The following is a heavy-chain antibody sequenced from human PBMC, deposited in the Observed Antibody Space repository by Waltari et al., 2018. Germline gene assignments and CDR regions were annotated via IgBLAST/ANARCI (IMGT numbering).Heavy chain of an antibody. D-gene: IGHD2-21*01. J-gene: IGHJ4*02. CDR1: GGSFRGYY. CDR2: SNQSGST. Sequence: QVQLQQWGAGLLKPSETLSLTCAVYGGSFRGYYWSWIRQPPGEGLEWIGESNQSGSTNLNPSLKSRVTISVDTSKNQFSLKLSSVTAADTAVYYCASGSGGDGSDPSDKGGFDYWGQGTLVTVSS. CDR3: ASGSGGDGSDPSDKGGFDY. V-gene: IGHV4-34*01.